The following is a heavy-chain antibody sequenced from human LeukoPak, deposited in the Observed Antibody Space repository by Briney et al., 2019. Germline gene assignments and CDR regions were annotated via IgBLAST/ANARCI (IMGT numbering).Heavy chain of an antibody. Sequence: GGSLRLSCAAYGFTVSTNYVSWVRQAPGKGLEWVSVIYRSGSTYYADSVKGRFTISRDNSKNTLYLQMNRLRAEDTAVYYCARDSGHDAFDIWGQGTMVTVSS. CDR1: GFTVSTNY. V-gene: IGHV3-53*01. CDR3: ARDSGHDAFDI. CDR2: IYRSGST. J-gene: IGHJ3*02.